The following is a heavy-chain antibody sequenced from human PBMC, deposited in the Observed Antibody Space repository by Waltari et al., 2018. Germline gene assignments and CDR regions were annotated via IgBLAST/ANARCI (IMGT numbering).Heavy chain of an antibody. CDR2: ISRSSTYI. CDR3: AREGWEHQAFDY. CDR1: GFNFSDFT. J-gene: IGHJ4*02. Sequence: EVQLVESGGGLVKPGGSLRLSCAASGFNFSDFTMNWVRQAPGKGQEWISSISRSSTYIYYIDSVKGRFTISRDNAKNSLSLQMDSLRADDTAVYYCAREGWEHQAFDYWGQGTLVTVSS. D-gene: IGHD1-26*01. V-gene: IGHV3-21*02.